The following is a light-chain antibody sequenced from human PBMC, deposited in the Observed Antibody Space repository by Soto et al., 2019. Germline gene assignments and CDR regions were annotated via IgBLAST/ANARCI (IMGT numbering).Light chain of an antibody. V-gene: IGKV3-11*01. Sequence: EIVLTQSPATLSLSPGERATLSCRASQSVSSYLAWYQQKPGQAPRLLIYDASNTATGIPARFSGSGSGTDFTLTISSLEPEDFATYYCQQYNSFRAFGQGTKVDIK. J-gene: IGKJ1*01. CDR1: QSVSSY. CDR3: QQYNSFRA. CDR2: DAS.